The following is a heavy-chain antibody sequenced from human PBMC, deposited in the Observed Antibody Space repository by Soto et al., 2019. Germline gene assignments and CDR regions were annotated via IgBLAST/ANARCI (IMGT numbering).Heavy chain of an antibody. Sequence: QVQLVESGGGVVQPRRSLRLSCAASGFTFSSYAMHWVRQAPGKGLEWVAVISYDGSNKYYADSVKGRFTISRDNSKNTLYLQMNSLRAEDTAVYYCARTMYSSGWLPNYYYYYGMDVWGQGTTVTVSS. CDR1: GFTFSSYA. CDR3: ARTMYSSGWLPNYYYYYGMDV. D-gene: IGHD6-19*01. J-gene: IGHJ6*02. CDR2: ISYDGSNK. V-gene: IGHV3-30-3*01.